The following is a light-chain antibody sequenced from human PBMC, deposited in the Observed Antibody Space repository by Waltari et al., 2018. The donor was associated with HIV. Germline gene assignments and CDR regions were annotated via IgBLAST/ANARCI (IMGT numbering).Light chain of an antibody. J-gene: IGLJ2*01. CDR1: DSDFGLYNF. Sequence: AVTQPASVSGLPGQSTPISCTGDDSDFGLYNFVPWYQQHSGNPPRLILYDVDTRASGVSDRFSGSMSGNTASLTISGLRAEDEGHYYCASFTGDNTVIFGGGTEVTVL. V-gene: IGLV2-14*03. CDR3: ASFTGDNTVI. CDR2: DVD.